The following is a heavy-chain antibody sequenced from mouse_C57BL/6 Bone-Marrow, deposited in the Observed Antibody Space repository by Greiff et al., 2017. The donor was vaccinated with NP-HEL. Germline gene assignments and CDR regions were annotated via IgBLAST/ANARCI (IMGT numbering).Heavy chain of an antibody. J-gene: IGHJ2*01. D-gene: IGHD1-1*01. CDR3: ARSTTVVPYYFDY. CDR2: INPGSGGT. V-gene: IGHV1-54*01. CDR1: GYAFTNYL. Sequence: QVQLQQSGAELVRPGTSVKVSCKASGYAFTNYLIEWVKQRPGQGLEWIGVINPGSGGTNYNEKFKGKATLTADKSSSTAYMQLSSLTSEDSAVYVCARSTTVVPYYFDYWGQVTTLTVSS.